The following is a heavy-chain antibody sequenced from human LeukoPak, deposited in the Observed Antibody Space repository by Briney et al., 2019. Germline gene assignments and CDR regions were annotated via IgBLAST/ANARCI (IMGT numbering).Heavy chain of an antibody. D-gene: IGHD3-22*01. CDR3: ATGTYYYDSSGSYY. Sequence: ASVKVSCKASGYTFTGYYMHWLRQAPGQGLEWMGWTNPNSGGTTDAQKLQGRVTMTEDTSTDTGYMELSSLRSEDTAVHYCATGTYYYDSSGSYYWGQGTLVTVSS. V-gene: IGHV1-2*02. J-gene: IGHJ4*02. CDR1: GYTFTGYY. CDR2: TNPNSGGT.